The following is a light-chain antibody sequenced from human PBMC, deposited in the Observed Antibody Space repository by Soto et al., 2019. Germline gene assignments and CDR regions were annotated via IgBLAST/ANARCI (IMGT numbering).Light chain of an antibody. V-gene: IGKV3-20*01. CDR2: GAS. J-gene: IGKJ1*01. CDR3: HQYGSSPAT. CDR1: QSVSSSF. Sequence: EIGLTQSPGTLSVSPGERATLSFMASQSVSSSFLAWYQQKPGQAPRLLIYGASSRATGIPDRFSGSGSGTDFTLTISRLEPEDFAVYYCHQYGSSPATFGQGTKVDIK.